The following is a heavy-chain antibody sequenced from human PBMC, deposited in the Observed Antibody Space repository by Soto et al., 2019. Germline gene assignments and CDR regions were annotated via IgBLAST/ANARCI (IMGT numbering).Heavy chain of an antibody. CDR1: GFTFSNYG. V-gene: IGHV3-30*03. CDR3: ATSGEYAFDI. CDR2: ISYDGSNK. J-gene: IGHJ3*02. Sequence: GGSLRLSCAASGFTFSNYGMRWVRQAPGKGLEWVAVISYDGSNKYYADSVKGRFTISRDYSKNTLSLQMNSLRAEDTAVYYCATSGEYAFDIWGQGTMVTVSS. D-gene: IGHD2-2*01.